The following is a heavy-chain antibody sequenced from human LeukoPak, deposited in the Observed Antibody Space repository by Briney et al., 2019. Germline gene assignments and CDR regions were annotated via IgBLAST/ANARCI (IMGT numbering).Heavy chain of an antibody. V-gene: IGHV3-21*01. D-gene: IGHD3-22*01. CDR1: GFTFSSYS. CDR2: ITTGSSYI. J-gene: IGHJ4*02. CDR3: ARVGSETRWVEKVVAAPFDY. Sequence: GGSLRLSCAASGFTFSSYSMNWVRQAPGKGLEWVSSITTGSSYIYYADSVKGRFTISRDNAKNSLYLQMNSLRAEDTAVYYCARVGSETRWVEKVVAAPFDYWGQGTLVTVSS.